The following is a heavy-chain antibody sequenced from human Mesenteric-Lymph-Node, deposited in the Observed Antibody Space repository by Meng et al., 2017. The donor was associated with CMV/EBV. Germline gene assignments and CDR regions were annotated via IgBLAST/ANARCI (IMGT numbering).Heavy chain of an antibody. D-gene: IGHD1-26*01. CDR1: GFTFSSSA. CDR3: AKTGPTDTFDL. V-gene: IGHV3-23*03. CDR2: IYSSATTT. J-gene: IGHJ3*01. Sequence: GGSLRLSCAASGFTFSSSALSWVRQAPGKGLEWVSIIYSSATTTFSADSVKGRFTISRDSSKNTLYLQMSSLRAEDTAVYYCAKTGPTDTFDLWGQGTMVTVSS.